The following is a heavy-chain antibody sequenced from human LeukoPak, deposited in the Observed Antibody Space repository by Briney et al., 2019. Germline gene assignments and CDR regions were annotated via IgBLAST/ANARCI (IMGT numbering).Heavy chain of an antibody. J-gene: IGHJ4*02. CDR1: GYSFTSYW. D-gene: IGHD3-22*01. CDR2: IYPGDSDT. CDR3: ARNPPNYYDSSGSFDY. V-gene: IGHV5-51*01. Sequence: EESLKISCKGSGYSFTSYWIGWVRQMPGKGLEWMGIIYPGDSDTRYSPSFQGQVTMSVDKSISTAYLQWSSLKASDTAMYYCARNPPNYYDSSGSFDYWGQGTLVTVSS.